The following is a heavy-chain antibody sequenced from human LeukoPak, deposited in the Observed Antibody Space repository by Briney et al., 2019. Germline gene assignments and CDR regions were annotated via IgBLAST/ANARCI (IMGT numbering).Heavy chain of an antibody. D-gene: IGHD1-26*01. CDR2: IIPILGIA. J-gene: IGHJ4*02. Sequence: GASVKVSCKASGGTFSSYAISWVRQAPGQGLEWMGRIIPILGIANYAQKFQGRVTITADKSTSTAYMELSSLRSEDTAVYYCARVKGVGATKGKFDYWGQGTLVTVSS. CDR3: ARVKGVGATKGKFDY. V-gene: IGHV1-69*04. CDR1: GGTFSSYA.